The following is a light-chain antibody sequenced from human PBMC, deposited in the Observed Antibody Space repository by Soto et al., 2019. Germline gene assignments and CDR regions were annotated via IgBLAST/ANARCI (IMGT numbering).Light chain of an antibody. CDR2: GAS. J-gene: IGKJ1*01. CDR1: QSLSSD. V-gene: IGKV3-20*01. CDR3: QQYGSSLWT. Sequence: EIVLTQSPGTLSLSPGERATRSCRASQSLSSDVAWYQQKPGQAPRLLIYGASSRATGIPDRFSGSGSGTDFTLTISRLEPEDFAVYDCQQYGSSLWTFGQGTKVEIK.